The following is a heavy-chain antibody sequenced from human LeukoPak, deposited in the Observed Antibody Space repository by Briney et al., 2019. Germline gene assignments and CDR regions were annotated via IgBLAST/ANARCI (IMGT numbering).Heavy chain of an antibody. Sequence: PSETLSLTCAVYGGSFSGYYWSWIRQPPGKGLEWIGEINHSGSTNYNPSLKSRVTISVDTSKNQFSLKLSSVTAADTAVYYCARVPARGYPYNYYYMDVWGKGTTVTVSS. J-gene: IGHJ6*03. V-gene: IGHV4-34*01. CDR1: GGSFSGYY. CDR2: INHSGST. CDR3: ARVPARGYPYNYYYMDV. D-gene: IGHD3-22*01.